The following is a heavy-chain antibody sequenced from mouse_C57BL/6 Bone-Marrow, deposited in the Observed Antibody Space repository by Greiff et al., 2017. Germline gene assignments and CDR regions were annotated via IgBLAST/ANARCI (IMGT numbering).Heavy chain of an antibody. Sequence: QVQLQQSGAELVMPGASVKLSCKASGYTFTSYWMHWVKQRPGQGLEWIGEIDPSDSYTNYNQKFKGKSTLTVDKSSSTAYMQLSSLTSEDSAVYDCALYDYDEAWFAYWGQGTLVTVSA. CDR3: ALYDYDEAWFAY. CDR2: IDPSDSYT. J-gene: IGHJ3*01. CDR1: GYTFTSYW. D-gene: IGHD2-4*01. V-gene: IGHV1-69*01.